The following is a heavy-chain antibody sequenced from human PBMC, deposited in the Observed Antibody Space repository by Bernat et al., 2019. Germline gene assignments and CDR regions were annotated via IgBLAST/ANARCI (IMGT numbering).Heavy chain of an antibody. V-gene: IGHV1-69*01. CDR1: GGTFSSYA. CDR2: IIPIFGTA. D-gene: IGHD3-16*01. J-gene: IGHJ3*02. CDR3: ARQLRGDSANAFDI. Sequence: QVQLVQSGAEVKKPGSSVKVSCNASGGTFSSYAISWVRQAPGPGIEWMGGIIPIFGTANYAQKFQGRVTITAEESTSTAYMELSSLRSEDTAVYYCARQLRGDSANAFDIWGQGTMVTVS.